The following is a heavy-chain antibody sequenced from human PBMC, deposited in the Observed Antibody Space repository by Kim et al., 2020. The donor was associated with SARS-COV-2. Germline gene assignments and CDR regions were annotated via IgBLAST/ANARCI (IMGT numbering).Heavy chain of an antibody. V-gene: IGHV3-30*04. Sequence: GGSLRLSCAASGFAFSHYAMHWVRQAPGKGLEWVAIIFYDGSDKVHADSVKGRFFISRDNSKNMLHLQMNSLRSEDTAVYYCARDLRASGGPFGYWGQGTLVPVSP. CDR3: ARDLRASGGPFGY. CDR1: GFAFSHYA. CDR2: IFYDGSDK. D-gene: IGHD3-10*01. J-gene: IGHJ4*02.